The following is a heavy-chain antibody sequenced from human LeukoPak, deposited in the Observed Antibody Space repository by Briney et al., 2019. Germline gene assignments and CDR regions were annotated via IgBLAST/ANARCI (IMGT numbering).Heavy chain of an antibody. J-gene: IGHJ6*04. V-gene: IGHV3-64D*09. CDR3: VRGYSFGPYGMDV. CDR2: ISDSGGST. CDR1: GFPFSSYA. Sequence: PGGCLRLSCSASGFPFSSYAMHWDRQAPGKGLEYVSAISDSGGSTYYADSVKGRFTISRDNSKNTLYLQMSSLRAEDTAVYFCVRGYSFGPYGMDVWGEGTADTVSS. D-gene: IGHD2-15*01.